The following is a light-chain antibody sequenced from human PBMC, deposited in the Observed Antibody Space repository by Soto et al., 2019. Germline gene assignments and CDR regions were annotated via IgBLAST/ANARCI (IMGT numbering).Light chain of an antibody. V-gene: IGKV1-39*01. CDR2: DAS. CDR3: QQSYSNPRT. Sequence: DIQMTQSPSSLSASVGDRVTITCRASQYISTYLNWYQQKPGKAPKLLIYDASSLQGGVPSRFSGSRSATDFTLTISNLQPEDFASYYCQQSYSNPRTFGQGTKVDLK. J-gene: IGKJ1*01. CDR1: QYISTY.